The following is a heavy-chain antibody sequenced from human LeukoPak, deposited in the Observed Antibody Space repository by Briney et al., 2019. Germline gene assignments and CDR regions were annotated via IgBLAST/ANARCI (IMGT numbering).Heavy chain of an antibody. V-gene: IGHV3-15*01. J-gene: IGHJ1*01. CDR1: GFTLNNAW. CDR3: TTDRYYDNSELQFQH. CDR2: IKRETDGGTI. D-gene: IGHD3-22*01. Sequence: GGSLRLSCAASGFTLNNAWMSWVRQAPGKGLEWLGRIKRETDGGTIDYAAPVKGRFTISRDDSRNTLYLQMDSLKIEDTAVYYCTTDRYYDNSELQFQHWGQGTLVTVSS.